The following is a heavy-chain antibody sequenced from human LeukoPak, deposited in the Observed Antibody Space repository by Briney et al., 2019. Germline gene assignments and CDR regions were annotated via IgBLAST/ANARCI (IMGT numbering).Heavy chain of an antibody. CDR1: GGSIRSNY. V-gene: IGHV4-59*12. Sequence: SETLSLTCTVSGGSIRSNYWSWIRQPPGKGLEWIGYTYYSGSTNYNPSLKSRVRISVDTSKNQFSLKLSSVTAADTAVYYCARASVSRGFDPWGQGTLVTVSS. CDR2: TYYSGST. J-gene: IGHJ5*02. CDR3: ARASVSRGFDP. D-gene: IGHD5/OR15-5a*01.